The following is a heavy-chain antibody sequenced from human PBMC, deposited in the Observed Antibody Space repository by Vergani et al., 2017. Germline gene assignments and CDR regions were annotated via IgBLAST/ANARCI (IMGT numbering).Heavy chain of an antibody. V-gene: IGHV7-4-1*02. Sequence: QVPLLQSGSELKKPGASVRISCEASGYTFTNYPLIWVRQAPGQGLEFMGWINTNSGNPTYAPGFTGRFVFSLDTSVSTAYLQISGLKAEDSAVYYCARGRQWRLTEYLYGMDVWGQGTTVTVS. CDR3: ARGRQWRLTEYLYGMDV. CDR2: INTNSGNP. CDR1: GYTFTNYP. D-gene: IGHD6-19*01. J-gene: IGHJ6*02.